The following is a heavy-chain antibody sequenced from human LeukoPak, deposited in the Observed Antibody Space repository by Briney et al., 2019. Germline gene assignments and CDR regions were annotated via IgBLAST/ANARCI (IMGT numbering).Heavy chain of an antibody. CDR3: AKDGEEQQLGYYFDY. CDR1: GFTFSSYA. Sequence: PGGSLRLSCAASGFTFSSYAMSWVRQAPGKGLEWVSAISGSGGSTYYADSVKGRFTISRDNSKNTLYLQMNSLRAEDTAVYYCAKDGEEQQLGYYFDYWGQGTLVTVSS. J-gene: IGHJ4*02. D-gene: IGHD6-13*01. CDR2: ISGSGGST. V-gene: IGHV3-23*01.